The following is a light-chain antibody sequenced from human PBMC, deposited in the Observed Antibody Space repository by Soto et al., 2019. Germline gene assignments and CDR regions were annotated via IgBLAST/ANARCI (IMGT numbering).Light chain of an antibody. V-gene: IGLV2-14*02. Sequence: QSALTQPASVSGSPGQSITVSCTGTSSDVGGYSLVSWYHQNPGKAPKLVIYEGSKRPSGVSNRLSGSKSGNTASLTISGLQPEDEGDYYCCSYTSSSTLGVFGGGTKLTVL. J-gene: IGLJ2*01. CDR2: EGS. CDR1: SSDVGGYSL. CDR3: CSYTSSSTLGV.